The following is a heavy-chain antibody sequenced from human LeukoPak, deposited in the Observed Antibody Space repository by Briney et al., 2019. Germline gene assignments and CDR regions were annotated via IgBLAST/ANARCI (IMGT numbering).Heavy chain of an antibody. J-gene: IGHJ4*02. CDR1: GGSISSGGYS. D-gene: IGHD6-19*01. V-gene: IGHV4-30-4*07. CDR3: ARAKAVAGILGWLDY. Sequence: KPSETLSLTCAVSGGSISSGGYSWSWIRQPPGKGLEWIGYIYYSGSTYYNPSLKSRVTISVDTSKNQFSLKLSSVTAADTAVYYCARAKAVAGILGWLDYWGQGTLVTVSS. CDR2: IYYSGST.